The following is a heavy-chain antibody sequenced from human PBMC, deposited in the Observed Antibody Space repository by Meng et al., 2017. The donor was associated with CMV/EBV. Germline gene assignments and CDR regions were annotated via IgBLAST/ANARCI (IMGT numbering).Heavy chain of an antibody. CDR3: ARDACNSSTSCYYFDY. Sequence: SIRSGGYYWSWIRQHPGKGLEWIGYIYYSGSTYYNPSLKSRVTISVDTSKNQFSLKLSSVTAADTAVYYCARDACNSSTSCYYFDYWGQGTLVTVSS. CDR2: IYYSGST. V-gene: IGHV4-31*02. J-gene: IGHJ4*02. D-gene: IGHD2-2*01. CDR1: SIRSGGYY.